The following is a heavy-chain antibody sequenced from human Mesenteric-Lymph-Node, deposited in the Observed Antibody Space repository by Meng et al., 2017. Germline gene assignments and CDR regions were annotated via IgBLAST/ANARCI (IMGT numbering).Heavy chain of an antibody. D-gene: IGHD4-11*01. CDR2: IFHTGST. CDR3: ASLMTTYSY. CDR1: GGSIRSTNW. J-gene: IGHJ4*02. V-gene: IGHV4-4*02. Sequence: QGRWEGSAPGRGGLWGTLALQGLLFGGSIRSTNWWGWVRQPPGKGLEWLGEIFHTGSTSYSPSLKSRLIMSVDTSKNQLSLNLTSVTAADTAVYYCASLMTTYSYWGQGTLVTVSS.